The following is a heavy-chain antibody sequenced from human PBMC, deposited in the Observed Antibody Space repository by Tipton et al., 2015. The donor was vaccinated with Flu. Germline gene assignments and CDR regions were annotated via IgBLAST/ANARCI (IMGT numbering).Heavy chain of an antibody. Sequence: SLRLSCAASGFTFSSYSMNWVRQAPGKGLEWVSVIYSGGSTYYADSVKGRFTISRDNSKNTLYLQMNSLRAEDTAVYYCAKASSRMVRGVITPNWFDPWGQGTLVTVSS. D-gene: IGHD3-10*01. CDR3: AKASSRMVRGVITPNWFDP. CDR1: GFTFSSYS. V-gene: IGHV3-23*03. J-gene: IGHJ5*02. CDR2: IYSGGST.